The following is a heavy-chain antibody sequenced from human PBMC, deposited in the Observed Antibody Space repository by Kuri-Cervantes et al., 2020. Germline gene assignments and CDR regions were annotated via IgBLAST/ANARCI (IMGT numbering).Heavy chain of an antibody. J-gene: IGHJ4*02. D-gene: IGHD3-10*01. CDR2: MNPNSGNT. Sequence: ASVKVSCKASGYTFTSYDINWVRQATGQGLEWMGWMNPNSGNTGYAQKFQGRVTMTRDTSTSTVYMELSSLRSEDTAVYYCARAGYYGSGSYPNWGQGTLVTVSS. CDR1: GYTFTSYD. V-gene: IGHV1-8*01. CDR3: ARAGYYGSGSYPN.